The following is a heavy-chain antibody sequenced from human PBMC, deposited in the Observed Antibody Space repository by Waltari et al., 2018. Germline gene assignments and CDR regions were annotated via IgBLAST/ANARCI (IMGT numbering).Heavy chain of an antibody. CDR3: ASPVVTDAFDI. V-gene: IGHV5-51*03. D-gene: IGHD2-15*01. Sequence: LQLGQSGAEVKKPGESLKCSWTGSGYSCTSYWIGCGSQMPGKGLEWMGIIYPGYSDTKYSPSFQGQVTISADKSISTAYLQWSSLKASYTAMYYCASPVVTDAFDIWGQWTMVTVSS. CDR2: IYPGYSDT. J-gene: IGHJ3*02. CDR1: GYSCTSYW.